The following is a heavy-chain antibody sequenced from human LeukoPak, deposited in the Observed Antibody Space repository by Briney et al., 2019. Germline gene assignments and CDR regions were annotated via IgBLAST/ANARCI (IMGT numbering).Heavy chain of an antibody. D-gene: IGHD2-15*01. J-gene: IGHJ2*01. CDR2: IVVTFGIA. Sequence: SVKVSCKASGGTFSGYAINWVRQAPGQGLEWMGRIVVTFGIANYAQGFQGRVTITADKSTGTAYMQLSSLRSEDTALYYWARSSCSGASCYSRDDWYLDLWGRGTLVTVSS. CDR1: GGTFSGYA. CDR3: ARSSCSGASCYSRDDWYLDL. V-gene: IGHV1-69*04.